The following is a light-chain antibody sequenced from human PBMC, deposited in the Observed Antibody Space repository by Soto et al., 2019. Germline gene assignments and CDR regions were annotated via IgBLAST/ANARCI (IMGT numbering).Light chain of an antibody. J-gene: IGLJ2*01. CDR2: DVR. CDR3: SSYTTRNTLV. Sequence: QSALTQPASVSGSPGQSVTISCTGTSSDVGGYNYVSWYQQHPGRAPKVIIYDVRNRPSGVSDRFSGSKSGNTASLTISGLQAEDEADYYCSSYTTRNTLVFGGGTKHTVL. V-gene: IGLV2-14*03. CDR1: SSDVGGYNY.